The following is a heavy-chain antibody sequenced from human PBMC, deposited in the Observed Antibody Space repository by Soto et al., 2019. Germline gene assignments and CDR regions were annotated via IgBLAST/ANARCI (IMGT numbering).Heavy chain of an antibody. CDR2: IYHSGST. CDR1: GYSISSGYY. Sequence: SETLSLTCAVSGYSISSGYYWGWIRQPPGKGLEWIGSIYHSGSTYYNPSLKSRVTISVDTSKNQFSLKLSSVTAADTAVYYCARTLWFGELAYFDYWGQGTLVTVSS. CDR3: ARTLWFGELAYFDY. V-gene: IGHV4-38-2*01. D-gene: IGHD3-10*01. J-gene: IGHJ4*02.